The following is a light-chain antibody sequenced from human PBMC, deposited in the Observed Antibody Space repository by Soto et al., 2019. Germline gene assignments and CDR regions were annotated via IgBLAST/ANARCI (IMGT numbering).Light chain of an antibody. CDR3: SSYTSSSTPYVV. V-gene: IGLV2-14*01. J-gene: IGLJ2*01. Sequence: QSALTQPASVSGSPGQSITISCTGTSSDVGGYNYVSWYQQHPGKAPKLMIYDVSNRPSGVSNRFSGSKSGNTASLTISGLQAEDEAYYYCSSYTSSSTPYVVFGGGTKVTVL. CDR2: DVS. CDR1: SSDVGGYNY.